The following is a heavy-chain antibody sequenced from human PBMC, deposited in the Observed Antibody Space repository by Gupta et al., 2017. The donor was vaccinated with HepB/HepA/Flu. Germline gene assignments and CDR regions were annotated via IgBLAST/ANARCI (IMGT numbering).Heavy chain of an antibody. Sequence: EVQLVESGGGLVQPGGSLRLSCAASGFTFSSYWMSWVRQAPGKGLEWVANIKQDGSEKYYVDSVKGRFTSSRDNAKNSLYLQMNSLRAEDTAVYYCARGTDYYDSSGYYNWFDPWGQGTLVTVSS. CDR1: GFTFSSYW. D-gene: IGHD3-22*01. J-gene: IGHJ5*02. CDR2: IKQDGSEK. V-gene: IGHV3-7*01. CDR3: ARGTDYYDSSGYYNWFDP.